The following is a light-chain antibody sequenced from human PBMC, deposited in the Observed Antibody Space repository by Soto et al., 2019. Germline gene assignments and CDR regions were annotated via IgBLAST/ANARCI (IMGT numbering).Light chain of an antibody. V-gene: IGLV1-44*01. J-gene: IGLJ2*01. CDR2: GNN. CDR3: ATWDDGLNGVV. CDR1: SSNIGSNT. Sequence: QAVLTQPPSASGTPGQRVTIFCSGRSSNIGSNTVNWYQQLPGTAPKLLMYGNNQRPSGVPDRFSGSKSGTSASLAITGLQSEDEADYYCATWDDGLNGVVFGGGTKLTVL.